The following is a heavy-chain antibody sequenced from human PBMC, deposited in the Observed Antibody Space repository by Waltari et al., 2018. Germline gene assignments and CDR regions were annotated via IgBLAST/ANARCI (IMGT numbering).Heavy chain of an antibody. CDR3: ARVGEAITMVQGVWRMGMDV. D-gene: IGHD3-10*01. CDR2: INPNSGGT. Sequence: QVQLVKSGAEVKKPGASVKVSCNASGSTFTGDNMHWVRQAPGQGLEWMGRINPNSGGTNYAQKFQGRVTMTRDTSISTAYMELSRLRSDDTAVYYCARVGEAITMVQGVWRMGMDVWGQGTTVTVSS. J-gene: IGHJ6*02. V-gene: IGHV1-2*06. CDR1: GSTFTGDN.